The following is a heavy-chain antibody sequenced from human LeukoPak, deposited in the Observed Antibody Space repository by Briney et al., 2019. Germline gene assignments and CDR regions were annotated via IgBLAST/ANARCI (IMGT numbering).Heavy chain of an antibody. V-gene: IGHV4-31*03. CDR3: ARESSGYSAFDI. D-gene: IGHD3-22*01. CDR2: IYYSGST. J-gene: IGHJ3*02. CDR1: GGSISSGGYC. Sequence: SQTLSLTCTVSGGSISSGGYCWSWIRQHPGKGLEWIGYIYYSGSTYYNPSLKSRVTISVDTSKNQFSLKLSSVTAADTAVYYCARESSGYSAFDIWGQGTMVTVSS.